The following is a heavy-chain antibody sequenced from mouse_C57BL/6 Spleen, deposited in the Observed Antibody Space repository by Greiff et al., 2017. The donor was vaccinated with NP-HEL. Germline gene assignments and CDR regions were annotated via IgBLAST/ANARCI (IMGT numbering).Heavy chain of an antibody. V-gene: IGHV1-54*01. CDR3: AREATVVARAMDY. CDR1: GYAFTNFL. Sequence: QVQLQQSGAELVRPGTSVKVSCKASGYAFTNFLIAWVKQRPGQGIEWIGVINPGSGGTNYNEKFKGKATLTADKSSSTAYMQLSSLTSEDSAVYFCAREATVVARAMDYWGQGTSVTVSS. J-gene: IGHJ4*01. D-gene: IGHD1-1*01. CDR2: INPGSGGT.